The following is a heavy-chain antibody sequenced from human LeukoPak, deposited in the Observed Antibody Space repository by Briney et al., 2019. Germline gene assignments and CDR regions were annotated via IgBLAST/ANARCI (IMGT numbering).Heavy chain of an antibody. CDR3: ARGLFLSGYLDAFDI. CDR1: GFTFSSYG. Sequence: GGSLRLSCAASGFTFSSYGMHWVRQAPGKGLEWVAFIRYDGSNKYYADSVKGRCTISRVNSKNTLYLQMNSLRVEDTAVYYCARGLFLSGYLDAFDIWGQGTVVTVSS. CDR2: IRYDGSNK. J-gene: IGHJ3*02. D-gene: IGHD3-22*01. V-gene: IGHV3-30*02.